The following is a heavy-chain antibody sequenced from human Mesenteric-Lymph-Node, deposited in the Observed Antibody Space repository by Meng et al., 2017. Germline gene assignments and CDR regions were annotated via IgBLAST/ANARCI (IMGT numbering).Heavy chain of an antibody. CDR2: IYHSGST. CDR3: ARVAAAGNEWFDP. V-gene: IGHV4-4*02. Sequence: QVHLRQWGAGLLKPSETLSLTCAVSGDSISSINWWTWVRQPPGKGLEWIGEIYHSGSTNYNPSLKSRVTISVDKSKNQFSLKLSSVTAADTAVYYCARVAAAGNEWFDPWGQGTLVTVSS. J-gene: IGHJ5*02. CDR1: GDSISSINW. D-gene: IGHD6-13*01.